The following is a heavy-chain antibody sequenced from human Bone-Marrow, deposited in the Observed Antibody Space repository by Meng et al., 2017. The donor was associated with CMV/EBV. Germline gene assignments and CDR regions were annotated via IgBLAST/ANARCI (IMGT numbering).Heavy chain of an antibody. CDR1: GGSISSGGYY. CDR2: IYYSGST. Sequence: LRLSCTVSGGSISSGGYYWSWIRQHPGKGLEWIGYIYYSGSTYYNPSLKSRVTISVDTSKNQFSLKLSSVTAADTAVYYCARGRRTVTTSPLMTREAGRVFDYWGQGTLVTVSS. V-gene: IGHV4-31*03. D-gene: IGHD4-17*01. J-gene: IGHJ4*02. CDR3: ARGRRTVTTSPLMTREAGRVFDY.